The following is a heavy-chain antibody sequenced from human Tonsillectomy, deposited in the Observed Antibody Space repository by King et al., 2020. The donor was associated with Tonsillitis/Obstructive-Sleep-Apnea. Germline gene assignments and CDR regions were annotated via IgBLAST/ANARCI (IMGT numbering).Heavy chain of an antibody. V-gene: IGHV3-15*01. CDR2: IKTKSEGGKR. J-gene: IGHJ4*02. CDR1: GFTFINGW. CDR3: TTDSNYAFGY. D-gene: IGHD4-11*01. Sequence: VQLVESGGGLVKPGGSLRLSCVASGFTFINGWMSWVRQAPGKGLEWVARIKTKSEGGKRDYAAPVTGRFTISRDDSNNMVHLQMNSLKTEDTAVYFCTTDSNYAFGYWGQGTLVTVSS.